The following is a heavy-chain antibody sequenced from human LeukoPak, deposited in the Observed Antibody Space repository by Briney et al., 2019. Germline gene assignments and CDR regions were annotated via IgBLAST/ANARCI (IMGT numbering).Heavy chain of an antibody. D-gene: IGHD3-3*01. V-gene: IGHV3-23*01. Sequence: GGSLRLSCAASGFTFSNYAINWVRQAPGKGLEWVSAISGSGSSTYYADSVKGRFTISRDNSKNTLYLQMNSLRAEDTAVYYCARDYAGYYDLGYYYGMDVWGQGTTVTVSS. CDR2: ISGSGSST. CDR1: GFTFSNYA. CDR3: ARDYAGYYDLGYYYGMDV. J-gene: IGHJ6*02.